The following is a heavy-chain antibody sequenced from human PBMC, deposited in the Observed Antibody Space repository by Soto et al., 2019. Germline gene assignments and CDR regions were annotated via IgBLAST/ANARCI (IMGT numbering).Heavy chain of an antibody. CDR3: VKGEDCSGGSCYPYYYYGMDV. Sequence: LRLSCSASGFTFSSYAMHWVRQAPGKGLEYVSAISSNGGSTYYADSVKGRFTISRDNSKNTLYLQMSSLRAEDTAVYYCVKGEDCSGGSCYPYYYYGMDVWGQGTTVTSP. V-gene: IGHV3-64D*06. D-gene: IGHD2-15*01. CDR1: GFTFSSYA. CDR2: ISSNGGST. J-gene: IGHJ6*02.